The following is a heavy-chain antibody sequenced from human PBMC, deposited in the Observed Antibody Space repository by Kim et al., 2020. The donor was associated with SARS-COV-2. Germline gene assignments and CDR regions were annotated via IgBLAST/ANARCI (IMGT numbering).Heavy chain of an antibody. J-gene: IGHJ6*02. Sequence: SETLSLTCTVSGGSISSYYWSWIRQPPGKGLEWIGYIYYSGSTNYNPSLKSRVTISVDTSKNQFSLKLSSVTAADTAVYYCAREAYGYSYGPDIDYGMDVWGQGTTVTVSS. CDR3: AREAYGYSYGPDIDYGMDV. V-gene: IGHV4-59*01. D-gene: IGHD5-18*01. CDR1: GGSISSYY. CDR2: IYYSGST.